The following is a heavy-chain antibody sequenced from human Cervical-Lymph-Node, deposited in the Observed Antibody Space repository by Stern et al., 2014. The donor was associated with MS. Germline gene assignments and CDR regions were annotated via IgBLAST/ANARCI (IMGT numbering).Heavy chain of an antibody. CDR2: FYYSGPT. V-gene: IGHV4-39*01. CDR3: AKHACTGAACPFDL. Sequence: QVQLQESGPGLVKPSETLSLTCAVSGDSISSYTHYWAWLRQPPGKGLEWIGIFYYSGPTYPNPSLKRPLTISVNTSKNHFSLGLTSVTAADTAVYYCAKHACTGAACPFDLWGQGTLVTVSS. D-gene: IGHD2-8*02. J-gene: IGHJ4*02. CDR1: GDSISSYTHY.